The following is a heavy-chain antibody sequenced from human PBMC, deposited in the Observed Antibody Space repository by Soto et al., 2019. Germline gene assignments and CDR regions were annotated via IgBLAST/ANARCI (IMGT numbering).Heavy chain of an antibody. Sequence: VKVSCKASGGTFSSYAISWVRQAPGQGLEWMGGIIPIFGTANYAQKFQGRVTITADKSTSTAYMELSSLRSDDTAVYYCARLTYSSGWLSYYYYGMDVWGQGTTVTVSS. CDR3: ARLTYSSGWLSYYYYGMDV. V-gene: IGHV1-69*06. J-gene: IGHJ6*02. CDR1: GGTFSSYA. D-gene: IGHD6-19*01. CDR2: IIPIFGTA.